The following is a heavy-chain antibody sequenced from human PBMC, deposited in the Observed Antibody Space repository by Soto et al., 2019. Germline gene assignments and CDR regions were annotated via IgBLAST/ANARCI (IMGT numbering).Heavy chain of an antibody. CDR3: TTGSVVVPAATLYYYYYYMDV. D-gene: IGHD2-2*01. CDR2: IIPIFGTA. J-gene: IGHJ6*03. Sequence: ASVKVSCKASGGTFSSYAISWVRQAPGQGLEWMGGIIPIFGTANYAQKFQGRVTITADESTSTAYMELSSLRSEDTAVYYCTTGSVVVPAATLYYYYYYMDVWGKGTTVTVSS. V-gene: IGHV1-69*13. CDR1: GGTFSSYA.